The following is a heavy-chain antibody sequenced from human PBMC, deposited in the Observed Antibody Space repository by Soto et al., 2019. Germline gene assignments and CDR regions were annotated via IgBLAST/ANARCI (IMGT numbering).Heavy chain of an antibody. V-gene: IGHV4-31*03. CDR2: IYYSGST. CDR1: VASISSGGYY. J-gene: IGHJ5*02. CDR3: ARESKYDTSGYPPWFAP. D-gene: IGHD3-22*01. Sequence: QVQLQESGPGLVKPSQTLSLTCTVSVASISSGGYYWSWIRQHPGEGLEWIGYIYYSGSTSYNPSLQSRVTISVDTSKNQFSLKLSSVNDADTAVYYCARESKYDTSGYPPWFAPWGQGTLVTVSS.